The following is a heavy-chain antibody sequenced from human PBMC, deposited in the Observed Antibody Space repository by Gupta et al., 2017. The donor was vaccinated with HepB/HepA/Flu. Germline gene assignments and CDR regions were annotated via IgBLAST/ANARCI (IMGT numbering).Heavy chain of an antibody. D-gene: IGHD2-21*02. J-gene: IGHJ5*02. CDR1: GFTFSSYS. CDR3: ARAVRCGGDCYSSLSWFDP. CDR2: ISSSSSYI. V-gene: IGHV3-21*01. Sequence: EVQLVESGGGLVKPGGCLRPSCAASGFTFSSYSMNWVLQAPGQGLGWVSSISSSSSYIYYADSVKGRFTISRDNAKNSLYLQMNSLRAEDTAVYYCARAVRCGGDCYSSLSWFDPWGQGTLVTVSS.